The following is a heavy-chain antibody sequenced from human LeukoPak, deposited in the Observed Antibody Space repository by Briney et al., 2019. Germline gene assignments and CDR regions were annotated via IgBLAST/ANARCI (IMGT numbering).Heavy chain of an antibody. J-gene: IGHJ6*03. CDR1: GGSFSGYY. D-gene: IGHD4-17*01. V-gene: IGHV4-34*01. Sequence: SETLSLTCAVYGGSFSGYYWSWIRQPPGKGLEWIGRIYYSGSTYYNPSLKSRVTISVDTSKNQFSLKLSSVTAADTAVYYCASIFYGDYYYYYYMDVWGKGTTVTVSS. CDR2: IYYSGST. CDR3: ASIFYGDYYYYYYMDV.